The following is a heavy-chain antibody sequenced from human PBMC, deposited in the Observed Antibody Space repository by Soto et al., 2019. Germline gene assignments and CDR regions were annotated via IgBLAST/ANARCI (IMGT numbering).Heavy chain of an antibody. CDR1: EFTSSYNW. V-gene: IGHV3-74*01. D-gene: IGHD3-22*01. Sequence: GGSLRLSCEASEFTSSYNWMHWVRQAPGEGLVWGSRVNSDGSNTIYADSVKGRFTISRVNAKNTVYLQMDSLRVEDTAVYYCASLGNYYDISVFLYWGQGTLVTSSS. J-gene: IGHJ4*02. CDR2: VNSDGSNT. CDR3: ASLGNYYDISVFLY.